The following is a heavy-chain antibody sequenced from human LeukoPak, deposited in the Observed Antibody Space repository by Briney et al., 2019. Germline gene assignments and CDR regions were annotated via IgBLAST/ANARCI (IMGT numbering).Heavy chain of an antibody. D-gene: IGHD7-27*01. Sequence: SETLSLTCAVSGGSISSNNYYWGWIRQPPGKGLEWIGTIYYSGSTYYNPSLKSRVTISRDTSKNQFSLTLTSVTAADTAVYYCARSQSVWAAPSFDIWGQGTMVTVS. CDR1: GGSISSNNYY. J-gene: IGHJ3*02. V-gene: IGHV4-39*01. CDR3: ARSQSVWAAPSFDI. CDR2: IYYSGST.